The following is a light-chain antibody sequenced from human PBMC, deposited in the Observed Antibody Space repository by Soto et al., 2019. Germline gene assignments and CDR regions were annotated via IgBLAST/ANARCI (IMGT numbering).Light chain of an antibody. J-gene: IGKJ1*01. Sequence: EIVMTQSPATLSVSPGERATLSCRASQSVSSNLAWYQQKPGQAPRLIISGASTRATGIPARFSGSGSGTDFTLTFSSLEPEDFAVYYCQQRSNWPPSFGQGTKVDIK. CDR1: QSVSSN. CDR3: QQRSNWPPS. CDR2: GAS. V-gene: IGKV3-11*01.